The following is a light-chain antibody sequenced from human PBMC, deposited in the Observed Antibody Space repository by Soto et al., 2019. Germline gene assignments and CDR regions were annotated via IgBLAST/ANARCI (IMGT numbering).Light chain of an antibody. CDR3: SSYAGAPHGV. CDR1: GSDVGAYNY. V-gene: IGLV2-8*01. J-gene: IGLJ3*02. CDR2: EVS. Sequence: QSALTQPPSASGSPGQSVTISCTGTGSDVGAYNYVSWYQQHPGKAPKLMIYEVSKRPSGVPELFSGSKSVHTASLTVSGLEAEDEADYYCSSYAGAPHGVFGGGTKVTVL.